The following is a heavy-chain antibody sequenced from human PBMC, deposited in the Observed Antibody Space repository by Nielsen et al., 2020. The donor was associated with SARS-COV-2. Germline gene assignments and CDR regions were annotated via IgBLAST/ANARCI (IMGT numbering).Heavy chain of an antibody. V-gene: IGHV3-33*05. D-gene: IGHD3-3*01. CDR3: AGGADFWSGTQRYYMDV. Sequence: GGSLRLSYAASGFTFSSYGMHWVRQAPGKGLEWVAVISYDGSNKYYADSVKGRFTISRDNSKNTLYLQMNSLRAEDTAVYYCAGGADFWSGTQRYYMDVWGKGTTVTVSS. CDR1: GFTFSSYG. CDR2: ISYDGSNK. J-gene: IGHJ6*03.